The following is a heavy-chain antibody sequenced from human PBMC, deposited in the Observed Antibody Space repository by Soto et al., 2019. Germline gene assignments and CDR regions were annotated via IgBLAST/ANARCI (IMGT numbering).Heavy chain of an antibody. CDR2: INHSGST. J-gene: IGHJ4*02. D-gene: IGHD3-22*01. CDR1: GGSFSGYY. V-gene: IGHV4-34*01. CDR3: ARGRENGGKAYYDDGRGYYSNYFDY. Sequence: PSETLSLTCAVYGGSFSGYYWSWIRQPPGKGLEWIGEINHSGSTNYNPSLKSRVTISVDTSKNQFSLKLSSVTAADTAVYYCARGRENGGKAYYDDGRGYYSNYFDYWGQGTLVTVSS.